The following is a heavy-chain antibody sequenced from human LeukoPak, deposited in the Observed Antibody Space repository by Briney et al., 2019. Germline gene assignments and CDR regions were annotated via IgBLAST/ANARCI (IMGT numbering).Heavy chain of an antibody. CDR1: GFTFSDYY. V-gene: IGHV3-7*01. D-gene: IGHD3-22*01. CDR3: ARARDPLYYYDSSRNDAFHI. CDR2: IKQDGSEK. Sequence: GGSLRLSCAASGFTFSDYYMSWIRQAPGKGLEWVANIKQDGSEKYYVDSVKGRFTISRDNSKNSLYLQMNSLRAEDTAVYYCARARDPLYYYDSSRNDAFHIWGQGTMVTVSS. J-gene: IGHJ3*02.